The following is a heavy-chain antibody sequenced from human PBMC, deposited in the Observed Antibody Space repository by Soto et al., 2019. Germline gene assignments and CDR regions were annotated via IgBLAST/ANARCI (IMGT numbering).Heavy chain of an antibody. Sequence: SVQVSCKASGGTFSSYAISWVRQAPGQGLEWMGGIIPIFGTANYAQKFQGRVTITADKSTSTAYMELSSLRSEDTAVYYCARDPMAGAFDIWGQGTMVTVSS. CDR2: IIPIFGTA. CDR1: GGTFSSYA. D-gene: IGHD3-10*01. CDR3: ARDPMAGAFDI. J-gene: IGHJ3*02. V-gene: IGHV1-69*06.